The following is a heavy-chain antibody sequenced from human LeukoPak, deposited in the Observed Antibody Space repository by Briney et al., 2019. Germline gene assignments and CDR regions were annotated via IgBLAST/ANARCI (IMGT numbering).Heavy chain of an antibody. CDR2: ISGSGGST. D-gene: IGHD3-16*02. CDR3: AKCRVWGSYRSAFDY. CDR1: GFTFSSYA. J-gene: IGHJ4*02. Sequence: AGGSLRLSCAASGFTFSSYAMSWVRQAPGKGLEWVSAISGSGGSTYYADSVKGRFTISRDSSKNTLYLQMNSLRAEDTAVYYCAKCRVWGSYRSAFDYWGQGTLVTVSS. V-gene: IGHV3-23*01.